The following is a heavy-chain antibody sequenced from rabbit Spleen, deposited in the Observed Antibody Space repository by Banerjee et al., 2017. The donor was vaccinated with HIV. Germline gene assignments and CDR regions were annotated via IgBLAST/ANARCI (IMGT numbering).Heavy chain of an antibody. CDR1: GFDFSSYG. Sequence: QEQLVESGGGLVQPGGSLKLSRNASGFDFSSYGMSWVRQAPGKGLEWIGYIEPIFGNTYYANWVNGRFTISSHNAQNTLYLQLSSLTAADTATYFCVRDQAGDADYGPYYLNLWGPGTLVTVS. D-gene: IGHD2-1*01. CDR3: VRDQAGDADYGPYYLNL. CDR2: IEPIFGNT. J-gene: IGHJ4*01. V-gene: IGHV1S47*01.